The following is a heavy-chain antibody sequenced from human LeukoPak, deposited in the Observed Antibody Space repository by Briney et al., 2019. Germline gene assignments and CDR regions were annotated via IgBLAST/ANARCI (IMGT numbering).Heavy chain of an antibody. CDR1: GYSFTSCW. J-gene: IGHJ3*02. D-gene: IGHD5-12*01. V-gene: IGHV5-10-1*01. Sequence: GASLKISGKCSGYSFTSCWISGVRQMPPEGREWRGRIDPSGSYTNYSPSFQGHVTISADKSISTAYLQWSSLKASDTVMYYCASLIDRGYSGYDNIPGIWGQGTMVTVSS. CDR2: IDPSGSYT. CDR3: ASLIDRGYSGYDNIPGI.